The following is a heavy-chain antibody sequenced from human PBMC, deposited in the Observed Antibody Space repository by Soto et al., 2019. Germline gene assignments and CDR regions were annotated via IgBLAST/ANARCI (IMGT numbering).Heavy chain of an antibody. CDR3: ASLLSQDAGGYYIQVVDY. Sequence: PAKVSCKTSGGTFSSYAIIWVRQAPGQGLEWMGGIIPIFGTANYAQKFQGRVTITADESTSTAYMELSSLRAEDTAVYYCASLLSQDAGGYYIQVVDYWDLGTPVTVSS. CDR2: IIPIFGTA. CDR1: GGTFSSYA. V-gene: IGHV1-69*13. D-gene: IGHD3-22*01. J-gene: IGHJ4*02.